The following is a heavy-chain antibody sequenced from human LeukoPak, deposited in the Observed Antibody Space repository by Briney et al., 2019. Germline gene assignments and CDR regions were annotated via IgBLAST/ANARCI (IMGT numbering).Heavy chain of an antibody. CDR3: AKSIAVAGVTLDY. D-gene: IGHD6-19*01. V-gene: IGHV1-2*06. Sequence: GASVKVSCKASGYTFTGYYMHWVRQAPGQGLEWMGRINPNSGGTNYAQKFQGRVTMTRDTSISTAYMELSRLRSDDTAVYYCAKSIAVAGVTLDYWGQGTLVTVSS. CDR2: INPNSGGT. J-gene: IGHJ4*02. CDR1: GYTFTGYY.